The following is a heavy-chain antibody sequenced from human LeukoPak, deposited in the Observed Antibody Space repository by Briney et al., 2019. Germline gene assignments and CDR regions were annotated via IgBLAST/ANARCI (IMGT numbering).Heavy chain of an antibody. V-gene: IGHV1-69*13. CDR2: IIPIFGTA. Sequence: SVKVSCKASGGTFSSYAISWVRQAPGQGLEWMGGIIPIFGTANYAQKFQGRVTITADESTSTAYMELSSLRSEDTAVYYCARVIGYYDSSGYSLNYFDYWGQGTLVTVSS. D-gene: IGHD3-22*01. CDR1: GGTFSSYA. CDR3: ARVIGYYDSSGYSLNYFDY. J-gene: IGHJ4*02.